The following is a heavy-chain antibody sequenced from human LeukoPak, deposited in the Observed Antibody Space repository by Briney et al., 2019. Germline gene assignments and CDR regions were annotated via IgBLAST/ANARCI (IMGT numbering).Heavy chain of an antibody. J-gene: IGHJ4*02. CDR2: IKQDGSKK. V-gene: IGHV3-7*04. CDR3: TRVGYIDEGVDY. CDR1: GFPFSSYW. D-gene: IGHD5-24*01. Sequence: GGSLRLSCVASGFPFSSYWMTWVRQAPGKGLEWVANIKQDGSKKSYVDSVKGRFTISRDNAKNSLYLQMNGLRAEDTAIYYCTRVGYIDEGVDYWGQGTLVTVSS.